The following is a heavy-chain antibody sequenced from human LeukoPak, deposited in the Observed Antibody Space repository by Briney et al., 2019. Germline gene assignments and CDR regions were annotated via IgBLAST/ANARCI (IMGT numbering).Heavy chain of an antibody. CDR3: ARRLELQFDP. CDR1: GGSISSSSYY. D-gene: IGHD1-7*01. Sequence: SETLSLTCTVSGGSISSSSYYWGWIRQPPGKGLEWIGSIYYSGSTYYNPSLKSRVTISVDRSKNQFSLKLSSVTAADTAVYYCARRLELQFDPWGQGTLVTVSS. CDR2: IYYSGST. J-gene: IGHJ5*02. V-gene: IGHV4-39*01.